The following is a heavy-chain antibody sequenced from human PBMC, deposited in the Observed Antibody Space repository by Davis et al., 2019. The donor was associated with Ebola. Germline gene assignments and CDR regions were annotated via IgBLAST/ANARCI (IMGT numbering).Heavy chain of an antibody. J-gene: IGHJ3*02. D-gene: IGHD6-19*01. CDR1: GYTFTSYA. CDR2: INAGNGNT. Sequence: ASVQVSCKASGYTFTSYAMHWVRQAPGQRLEWMGWINAGNGNTKYSQKFQGRVTITRDTSASTAYMELSSLRSEDTAVYYCARSHRVGMAVEYAFDIWGQGTMVTVSS. CDR3: ARSHRVGMAVEYAFDI. V-gene: IGHV1-3*01.